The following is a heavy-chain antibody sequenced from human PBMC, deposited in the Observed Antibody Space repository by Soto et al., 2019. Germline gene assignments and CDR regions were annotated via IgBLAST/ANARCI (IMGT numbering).Heavy chain of an antibody. CDR1: GFTFSSYS. V-gene: IGHV3-21*01. CDR3: AREETAWPLAYGLDV. Sequence: GGSLRLSCAASGFTFSSYSIHWVRQAPGKGLEWVSAITRNSDIYYADSVKGRFTISRDNAQNSVSLQMNSLRAEDTAVCYCAREETAWPLAYGLDVWGQGTTVTVSS. CDR2: ITRNSDI. D-gene: IGHD2-21*02. J-gene: IGHJ6*02.